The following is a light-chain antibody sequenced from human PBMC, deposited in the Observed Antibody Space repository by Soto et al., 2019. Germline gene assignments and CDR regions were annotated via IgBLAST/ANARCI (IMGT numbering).Light chain of an antibody. CDR2: AAS. J-gene: IGKJ5*01. CDR3: QQASSSPFS. CDR1: QSVSSTY. V-gene: IGKV3-20*01. Sequence: EIVLTQSPGPLSLSPGERASLSCRASQSVSSTYLAWYRQKPGPAPILLMYAASSRANGIPDRFSGSGSGTVFTLTITKLEPEYCAVYYCQQASSSPFSCGQGTRLDIK.